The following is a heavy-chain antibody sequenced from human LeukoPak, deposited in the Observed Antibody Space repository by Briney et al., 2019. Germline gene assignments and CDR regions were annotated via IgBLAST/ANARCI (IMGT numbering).Heavy chain of an antibody. CDR3: AKDTAAGECTGGNCYSYFDY. D-gene: IGHD2-15*01. V-gene: IGHV3-30*02. CDR1: GFTLSNYW. CDR2: IQHDGSNK. Sequence: GGSLRLSCAAAGFTLSNYWMSWVRQAPGKGLEWVAFIQHDGSNKYSADSVKGRFTISRDNSKNTLYLQMDCLRADDTAVYYCAKDTAAGECTGGNCYSYFDYWGQGTLVTVSS. J-gene: IGHJ4*02.